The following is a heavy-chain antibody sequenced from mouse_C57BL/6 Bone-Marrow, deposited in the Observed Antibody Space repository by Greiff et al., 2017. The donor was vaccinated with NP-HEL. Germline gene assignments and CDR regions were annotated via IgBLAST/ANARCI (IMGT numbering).Heavy chain of an antibody. CDR3: ANSNYWGYAMDY. D-gene: IGHD2-5*01. J-gene: IGHJ4*01. V-gene: IGHV5-17*01. Sequence: DVHLVESGGGLVKPGGSLKLSCAASGFTFSDYGMHWVRQAPEKGLEWVAYISSGSSTIYYADTVKGRFTISRDNAKNTLFLQMTSLRSEDTAMYYCANSNYWGYAMDYWGQGTSVTVSS. CDR2: ISSGSSTI. CDR1: GFTFSDYG.